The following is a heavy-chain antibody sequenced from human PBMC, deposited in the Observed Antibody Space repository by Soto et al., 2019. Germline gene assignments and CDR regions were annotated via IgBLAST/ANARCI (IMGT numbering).Heavy chain of an antibody. V-gene: IGHV3-23*01. D-gene: IGHD5-18*01. CDR2: ISGSGGST. CDR1: GFTFSSYA. Sequence: EVQLLESGGGLVQPGGSLRLSCEASGFTFSSYAMSWVRQAQGKGLEWVSAISGSGGSTYYAASVKGRFTIYRDNSKNALYLQMNSLRDEDTAVYYCEKDVIRANYGDTAMDFCFDYLGQGTLVTVS. J-gene: IGHJ4*02. CDR3: EKDVIRANYGDTAMDFCFDY.